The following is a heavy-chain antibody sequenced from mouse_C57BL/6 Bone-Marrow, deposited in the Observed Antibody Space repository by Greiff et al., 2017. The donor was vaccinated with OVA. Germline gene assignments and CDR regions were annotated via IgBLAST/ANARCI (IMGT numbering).Heavy chain of an antibody. J-gene: IGHJ2*01. Sequence: QVQLQQSGAELARPGASVKLSCKASGYTFTSYGISWVKQRTGQGLEWIGEIYPRSGNTYYNEKFKGKATLTADKSSSTAYMELRSLTSAYSSVYFCAGLRRYFAYWGQGTTLTVSS. CDR3: AGLRRYFAY. D-gene: IGHD2-4*01. CDR1: GYTFTSYG. V-gene: IGHV1-81*01. CDR2: IYPRSGNT.